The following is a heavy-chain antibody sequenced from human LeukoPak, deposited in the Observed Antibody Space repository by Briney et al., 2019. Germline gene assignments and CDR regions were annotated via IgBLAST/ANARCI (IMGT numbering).Heavy chain of an antibody. Sequence: SETLSLTCTVSGGSIRSYYWSWIRQPPGKGLEWIGYIYYSGSTNYNPSLKSRVTISVDTSKNQFSLKLSSVTAADTAVYYCARRGPNSSGDAFDIWGQGTMVTVSS. D-gene: IGHD6-19*01. V-gene: IGHV4-59*12. CDR2: IYYSGST. CDR1: GGSIRSYY. CDR3: ARRGPNSSGDAFDI. J-gene: IGHJ3*02.